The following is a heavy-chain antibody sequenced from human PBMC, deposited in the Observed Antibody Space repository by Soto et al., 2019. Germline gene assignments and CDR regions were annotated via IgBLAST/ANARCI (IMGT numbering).Heavy chain of an antibody. D-gene: IGHD2-15*01. V-gene: IGHV1-69*01. Sequence: QVHLVQSGAEVKKPGSSVKVSCKVSGDTFSTHAIIWVRQAPGHGLEWMGGIIPISGTTYYTQKFQGRLTITADEPTTTAFMELSSLKSEDTAVFYCARGYCSGGNCYSGMDVWGQGTMVTVSS. CDR2: IIPISGTT. CDR3: ARGYCSGGNCYSGMDV. J-gene: IGHJ6*02. CDR1: GDTFSTHA.